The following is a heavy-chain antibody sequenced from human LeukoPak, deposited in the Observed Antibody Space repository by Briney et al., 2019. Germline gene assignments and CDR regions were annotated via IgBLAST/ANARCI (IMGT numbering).Heavy chain of an antibody. CDR2: INAGNGNT. D-gene: IGHD1-26*01. CDR1: GYTFTSYA. J-gene: IGHJ3*02. V-gene: IGHV1-3*01. CDR3: ARRPVVGWDLLNAFDI. Sequence: ASVKVSCKASGYTFTSYAMHWVRQAPGQRLEWMGWINAGNGNTKYSQKFQGRVTITRDTSASTAYMELSSLRSEDTAVYYCARRPVVGWDLLNAFDIWGQGTMVTVSS.